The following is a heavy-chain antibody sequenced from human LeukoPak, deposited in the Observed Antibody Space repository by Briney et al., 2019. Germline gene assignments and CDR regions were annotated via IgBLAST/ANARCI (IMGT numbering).Heavy chain of an antibody. V-gene: IGHV3-23*01. J-gene: IGHJ4*02. Sequence: GGSLRLSCAASGFTFRNYAMSWVRQAPGKGLEWVSAISGSGGSTYYADSVKGRFTISRDNAKNTVYLQMNSLRAEDTALYYCAKERDSRGYFDYWGQGTLATVSP. CDR3: AKERDSRGYFDY. D-gene: IGHD3-22*01. CDR2: ISGSGGST. CDR1: GFTFRNYA.